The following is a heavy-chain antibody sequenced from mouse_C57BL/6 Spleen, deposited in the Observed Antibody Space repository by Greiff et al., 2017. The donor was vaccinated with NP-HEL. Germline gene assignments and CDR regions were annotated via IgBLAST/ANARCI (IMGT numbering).Heavy chain of an antibody. CDR2: IRNKANGYTT. J-gene: IGHJ3*01. V-gene: IGHV7-3*01. D-gene: IGHD1-1*01. Sequence: EVKVEESGGGLVQPGGSLSLSCAASGFTFTDYYMSWVRQPPGKALEWLGFIRNKANGYTTEYSASVKGRFTISRDNSQSILYLQMNALRAEDSATYYCARSYGSAGGFAYWGQGTLVTVSA. CDR3: ARSYGSAGGFAY. CDR1: GFTFTDYY.